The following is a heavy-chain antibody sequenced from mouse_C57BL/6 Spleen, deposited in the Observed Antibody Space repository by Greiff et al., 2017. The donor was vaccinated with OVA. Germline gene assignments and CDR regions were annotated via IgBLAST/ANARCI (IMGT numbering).Heavy chain of an antibody. V-gene: IGHV5-4*01. Sequence: EVHLVESGGGLVKPGGSLKLSCAASGFTFSSYAMSWVRQTPEKRLEWVATISDGGSYTYYPDNVKGRFTISRDNAKNNLYLQMSHLKSEDTAMYYCASGSTSWFAYWGQGTLVTVSA. D-gene: IGHD1-1*01. CDR2: ISDGGSYT. CDR1: GFTFSSYA. CDR3: ASGSTSWFAY. J-gene: IGHJ3*01.